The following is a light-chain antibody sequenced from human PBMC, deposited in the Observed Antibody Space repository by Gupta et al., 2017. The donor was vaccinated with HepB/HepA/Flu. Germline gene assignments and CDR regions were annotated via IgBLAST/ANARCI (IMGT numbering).Light chain of an antibody. CDR1: SSNVGRNN. J-gene: IGLJ2*01. CDR3: AAWDTSRNVVV. CDR2: YND. V-gene: IGLV1-44*01. Sequence: SVLTPTTSVSGTPGQRVTIACSGSSSNVGRNNVNWYQQLPGTAPNLLIYYNDGRPSGVPDRISGSKSVTSASLAISGLQAEDEADYYCAAWDTSRNVVVFGGGTKLTVL.